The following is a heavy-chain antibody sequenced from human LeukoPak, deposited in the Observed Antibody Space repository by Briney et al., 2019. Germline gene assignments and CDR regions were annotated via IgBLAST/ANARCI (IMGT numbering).Heavy chain of an antibody. D-gene: IGHD1-1*01. CDR2: ISGGGENT. Sequence: GGSLRLSSAASGFTFTSYAMSWIRQAPGKGLEWVSAISGGGENTYYADSVKGRFTISRDNSKNTLYLQMNSLRAEDTATYYCAKPRAMTTGVGRYFDLWGRGTLVTVSS. CDR3: AKPRAMTTGVGRYFDL. V-gene: IGHV3-23*01. CDR1: GFTFTSYA. J-gene: IGHJ2*01.